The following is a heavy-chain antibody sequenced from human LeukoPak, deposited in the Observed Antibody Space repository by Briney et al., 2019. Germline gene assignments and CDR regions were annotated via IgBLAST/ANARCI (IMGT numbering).Heavy chain of an antibody. V-gene: IGHV3-48*04. CDR3: AREGYYYDSSGYYYELGAFDI. J-gene: IGHJ3*02. D-gene: IGHD3-22*01. CDR1: GFTFSSYS. CDR2: ISSSSSTI. Sequence: GSLRLSCAASGFTFSSYSMNWVRQAPGKGLEWVSYISSSSSTIYYADSVKGRFTISRDNAKNSLYLQMNSLRAEDTAVYYCAREGYYYDSSGYYYELGAFDIWGQGTMVTVSS.